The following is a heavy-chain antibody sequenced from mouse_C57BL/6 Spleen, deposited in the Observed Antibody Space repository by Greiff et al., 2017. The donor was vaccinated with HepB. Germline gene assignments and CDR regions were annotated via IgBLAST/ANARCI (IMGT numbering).Heavy chain of an antibody. CDR1: GYTFTDYN. Sequence: VQLQQSGPELVKPGASVKIPCKASGYTFTDYNMDWVKQSHGKSLEWIGDINPNNGGTIYNQKFKGKATVTVDKSSSTAYMELRSLTSEDTAVYYCARSVYGSSYADYWGQGTLVTVSA. CDR2: INPNNGGT. V-gene: IGHV1-18*01. D-gene: IGHD1-1*01. CDR3: ARSVYGSSYADY. J-gene: IGHJ3*01.